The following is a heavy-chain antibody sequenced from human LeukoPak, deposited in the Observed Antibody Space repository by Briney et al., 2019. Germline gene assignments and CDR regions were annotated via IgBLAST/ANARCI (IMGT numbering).Heavy chain of an antibody. CDR2: ISSSSSYI. CDR1: VFTFSSYS. V-gene: IGHV3-21*01. Sequence: GGSLRLSCAASVFTFSSYSMNWVRQAPGKGLEWVSSISSSSSYIYCADSVKGRFTISRDNAKNSLYLQMNSLRAEDTAVYYCASSFGSDWYYFDYWGQGTLVAVSS. CDR3: ASSFGSDWYYFDY. J-gene: IGHJ4*02. D-gene: IGHD6-19*01.